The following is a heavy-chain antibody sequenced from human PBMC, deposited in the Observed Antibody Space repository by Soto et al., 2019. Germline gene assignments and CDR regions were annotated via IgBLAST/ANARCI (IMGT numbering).Heavy chain of an antibody. CDR3: ARHEAYCSGGSCYDYYYGMDV. V-gene: IGHV5-10-1*01. D-gene: IGHD2-15*01. J-gene: IGHJ6*02. CDR2: SDPSDSYT. CDR1: GYRFTSYW. Sequence: PGEALKISWKGSGYRFTSYWISWGRQMPGKGLEGVGRSDPSDSYTNYSPSVQGHVTISAAKSISTAYLQWSSLKASDTAMYYCARHEAYCSGGSCYDYYYGMDVWGQGTTVTVSS.